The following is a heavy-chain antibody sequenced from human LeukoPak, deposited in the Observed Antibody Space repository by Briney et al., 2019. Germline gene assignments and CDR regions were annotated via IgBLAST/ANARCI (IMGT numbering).Heavy chain of an antibody. V-gene: IGHV3-53*04. CDR2: IFSGGTT. Sequence: TGGSLRLSCAASGFTVSSNYMSWVRQAPGKGLEWVSVIFSGGTTYYADSVKGRFTISRHNSENTLYLQMSSLRADDTAVYYCVKGFPHYYDSSGFGAFDVWGQGTIVTVSS. D-gene: IGHD3-22*01. J-gene: IGHJ3*01. CDR3: VKGFPHYYDSSGFGAFDV. CDR1: GFTVSSNY.